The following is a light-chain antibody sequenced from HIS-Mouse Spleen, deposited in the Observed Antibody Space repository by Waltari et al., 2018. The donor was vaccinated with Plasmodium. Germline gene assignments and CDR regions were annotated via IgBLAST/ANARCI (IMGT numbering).Light chain of an antibody. CDR1: SSDFCRYNL. CDR2: EGS. CDR3: CSYAGSSTFV. V-gene: IGLV2-23*03. Sequence: QSALTQPASVSGSPGQPITIPCTGTSSDFCRYNLLSWYQQHPGKAPKLMIYEGSKRPSGVSNRFSGSKSGNTASLTISGLQAEDEADYYCCSYAGSSTFVFGGGTKLTVL. J-gene: IGLJ3*02.